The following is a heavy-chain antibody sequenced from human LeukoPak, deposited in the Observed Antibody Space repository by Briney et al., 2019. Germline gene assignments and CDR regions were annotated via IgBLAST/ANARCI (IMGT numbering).Heavy chain of an antibody. CDR3: ARLLNNDGSGDPDTFDI. D-gene: IGHD3-22*01. Sequence: SETLSLTCSVSSGSISFHHWSWIRQPPGKGLEWLGFIYYSGTTRYNPSLRGRVTMSADTSKNHFSLKLTSVTAADTAVYYCARLLNNDGSGDPDTFDIWGQGTMVTVSS. CDR1: SGSISFHH. J-gene: IGHJ3*02. CDR2: IYYSGTT. V-gene: IGHV4-59*11.